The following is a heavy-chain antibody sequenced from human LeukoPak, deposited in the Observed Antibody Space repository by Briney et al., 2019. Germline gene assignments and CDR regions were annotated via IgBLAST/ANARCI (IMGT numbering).Heavy chain of an antibody. J-gene: IGHJ4*02. CDR3: ARHNDILTGYPFDY. V-gene: IGHV4-59*08. Sequence: SETLSLTCTVSGGSISNYYWSWIRQPPGKGLEWIGYIYYSGSTKYNPSLESRVTISVDTSKNQLSLKLGSVTAADTAVYYCARHNDILTGYPFDYWGQGTLVTVSS. CDR1: GGSISNYY. CDR2: IYYSGST. D-gene: IGHD3-9*01.